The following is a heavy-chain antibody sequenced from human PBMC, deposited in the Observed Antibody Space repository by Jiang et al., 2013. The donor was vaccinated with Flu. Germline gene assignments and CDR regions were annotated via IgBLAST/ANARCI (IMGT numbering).Heavy chain of an antibody. Sequence: RQSPSRGLEWLGRTYYRSKWYHDYAVSMKSRIDINPDTSKNQFSLQVNSVTPEDTAVYYCARENYDSSGYLAAVDYWGQGTLVTVSS. D-gene: IGHD3-22*01. V-gene: IGHV6-1*01. CDR2: TYYRSKWYH. CDR3: ARENYDSSGYLAAVDY. J-gene: IGHJ4*02.